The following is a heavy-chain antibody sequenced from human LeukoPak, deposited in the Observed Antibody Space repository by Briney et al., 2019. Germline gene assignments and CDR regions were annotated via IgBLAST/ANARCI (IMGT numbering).Heavy chain of an antibody. CDR3: ARAGWELYYYYYMDV. CDR1: GGSITGSRYN. V-gene: IGHV4-39*07. D-gene: IGHD1-26*01. CDR2: ISHSGIR. Sequence: PSETLSLTCTVSGGSITGSRYNWGWVRQPPGQGLEWITSISHSGIRYYNPSLKSRVTISVDTSKNQFSLKLSSVTAADTAVYYCARAGWELYYYYYMDVWGKGTTVTISS. J-gene: IGHJ6*03.